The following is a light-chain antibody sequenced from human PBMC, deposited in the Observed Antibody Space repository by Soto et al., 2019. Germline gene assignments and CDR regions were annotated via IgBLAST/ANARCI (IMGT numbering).Light chain of an antibody. CDR2: EVS. CDR3: TSFTTTSIWV. CDR1: SNDIGVYNY. Sequence: QSVLTQPASVSGSPGQSITISCTGTSNDIGVYNYVSWYQQHPGKAPKLMICEVSNRPSGVSSRFSGSKSGNTASLTISGLRAEDEADYYCTSFTTTSIWVFGGGTKLTVL. J-gene: IGLJ3*02. V-gene: IGLV2-14*01.